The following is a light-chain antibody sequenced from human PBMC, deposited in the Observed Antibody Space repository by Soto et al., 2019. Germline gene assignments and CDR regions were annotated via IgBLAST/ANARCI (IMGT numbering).Light chain of an antibody. J-gene: IGKJ2*01. Sequence: DIQMTQSPSSLSASVGDRVTITCRASQSISSYLNWYQQKPGEAPKILIYAASTLQSGVPSRFSGRGSGPDFSLTISSLQPEDFATYYCQQTFSAPVTLGQGTRLEIK. CDR3: QQTFSAPVT. V-gene: IGKV1-39*01. CDR2: AAS. CDR1: QSISSY.